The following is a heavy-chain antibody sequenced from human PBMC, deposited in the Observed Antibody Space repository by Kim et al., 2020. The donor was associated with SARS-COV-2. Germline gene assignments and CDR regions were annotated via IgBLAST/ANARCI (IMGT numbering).Heavy chain of an antibody. D-gene: IGHD3-10*01. Sequence: SETLSLTCTVSGGSISSSSYYWVWIRQPPGKGLEWIGSIYYSGSTYYNPSLKSRVTISVNTSKNQFSLKLSSVTAADTAVYYCARRQRLITMVRGVISCWFDPWGQGTLVTVSS. CDR2: IYYSGST. CDR1: GGSISSSSYY. J-gene: IGHJ5*02. V-gene: IGHV4-39*01. CDR3: ARRQRLITMVRGVISCWFDP.